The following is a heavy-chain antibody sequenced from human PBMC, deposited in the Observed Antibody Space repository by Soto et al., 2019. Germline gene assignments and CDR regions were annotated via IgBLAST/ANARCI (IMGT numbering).Heavy chain of an antibody. CDR2: INRKNGGT. J-gene: IGHJ5*02. CDR1: GCSFTDNF. V-gene: IGHV1-2*02. Sequence: ASVKVSCKASGCSFTDNFLFWVRQAPRQGREGIGWINRKNGGTHYAKRCQGRVTMTRDTSISTAYMDLNSLTSDDTAVYFCARGVVITPTFIFGYNSLDPWGQGTLVTVSS. D-gene: IGHD3-10*01. CDR3: ARGVVITPTFIFGYNSLDP.